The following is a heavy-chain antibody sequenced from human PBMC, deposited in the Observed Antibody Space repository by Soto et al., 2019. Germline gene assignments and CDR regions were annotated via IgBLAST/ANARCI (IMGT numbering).Heavy chain of an antibody. CDR1: GGSISSGDYY. D-gene: IGHD5-12*01. CDR2: IYYSGST. V-gene: IGHV4-30-4*01. CDR3: ASVEMATIANQEY. J-gene: IGHJ4*02. Sequence: QVQLQESGPGLVKPSQTLSLTCTVSGGSISSGDYYWSWIRQPPGKGLEWIGYIYYSGSTYYNPSLKSRVTISVDPSTNQFSRKLSSVTAADAAVYYCASVEMATIANQEYWGQGTLVTVSS.